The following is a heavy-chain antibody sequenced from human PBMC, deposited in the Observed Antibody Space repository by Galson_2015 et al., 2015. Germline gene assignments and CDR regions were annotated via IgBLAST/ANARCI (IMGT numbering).Heavy chain of an antibody. J-gene: IGHJ4*02. CDR1: GYSFTGYW. CDR2: IYPGDSDT. D-gene: IGHD5-24*01. V-gene: IGHV5-51*01. CDR3: ARRTLRDKLDY. Sequence: QSGAEVKKPGESLTISFTGSGYSFTGYWIGWVRQMPGKGLEWMGIIYPGDSDTRYSPSFQGQVTISADKSISTAYLQWSSLKASDTAMYYCARRTLRDKLDYWGQGTLVTVSS.